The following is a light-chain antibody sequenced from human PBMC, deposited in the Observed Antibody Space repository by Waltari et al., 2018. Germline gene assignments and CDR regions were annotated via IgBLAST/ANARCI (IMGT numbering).Light chain of an antibody. J-gene: IGLJ3*02. Sequence: QAALTQPRSVSGSPGQSVTISCTGTRSDIGGYNYVSWYQQHPGTAPKLMIYDVSKRPSGVSDRFSCSKSGNTASLTISGLQAEDEADYYCSSYAGSNTWVFGGGTRLTVL. V-gene: IGLV2-11*01. CDR1: RSDIGGYNY. CDR2: DVS. CDR3: SSYAGSNTWV.